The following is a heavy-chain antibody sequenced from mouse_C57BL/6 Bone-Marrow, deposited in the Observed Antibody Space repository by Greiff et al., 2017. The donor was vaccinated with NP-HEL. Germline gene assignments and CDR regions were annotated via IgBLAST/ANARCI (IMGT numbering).Heavy chain of an antibody. Sequence: VQLVESGAELARPGASVKLSCKASGYTFTSYGISWVKQRTGQGLEWIGEIYPRSGNTYYNEKFKGKATLTADKSSSTAYMELRSLTSEDSAVYFCARGVTTRAMDYWGQGTSVTVSS. J-gene: IGHJ4*01. V-gene: IGHV1-81*01. D-gene: IGHD2-2*01. CDR1: GYTFTSYG. CDR2: IYPRSGNT. CDR3: ARGVTTRAMDY.